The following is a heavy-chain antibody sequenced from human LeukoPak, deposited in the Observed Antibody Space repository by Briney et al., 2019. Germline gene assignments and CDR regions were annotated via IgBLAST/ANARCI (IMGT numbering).Heavy chain of an antibody. CDR1: GFTFGIYW. J-gene: IGHJ4*02. Sequence: GGSLRLSCAASGFTFGIYWMSWVRHAPGKGLEWVANIKQDGSEKFYVDSVKGRFTLSRDNAKNTLFLQMNSLRAEDTAVYYCARDCYGSGWYGDYWGQGTLVTVSS. CDR3: ARDCYGSGWYGDY. CDR2: IKQDGSEK. D-gene: IGHD6-19*01. V-gene: IGHV3-7*04.